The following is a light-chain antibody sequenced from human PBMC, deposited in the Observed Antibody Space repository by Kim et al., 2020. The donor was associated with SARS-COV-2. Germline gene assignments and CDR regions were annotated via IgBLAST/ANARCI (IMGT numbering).Light chain of an antibody. V-gene: IGLV3-21*04. Sequence: PGNKASVTCVGSGIGSKSVHWYRQKSGQAPLLVIAYDSDRPSRIPERFSGSNSGNTATLTISRVEAGDEADYYCQVWDSSSDHRVVFGGGTQLTVL. CDR2: YDS. CDR3: QVWDSSSDHRVV. CDR1: GIGSKS. J-gene: IGLJ2*01.